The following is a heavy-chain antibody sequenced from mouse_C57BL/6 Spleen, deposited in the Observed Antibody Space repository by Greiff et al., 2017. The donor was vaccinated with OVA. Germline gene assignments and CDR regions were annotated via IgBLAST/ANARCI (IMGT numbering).Heavy chain of an antibody. CDR3: TRRGKNWDYFDY. CDR2: ISSGGDYI. V-gene: IGHV5-9-1*02. CDR1: GFTFSSYA. Sequence: EVHLVESGEGLVKPGGSLKLSCAASGFTFSSYAMSWVRQTPEKRLEWVAYISSGGDYIYYADTVKGRFTISRDNARNTLYLQMSSLKSEDTAMYYCTRRGKNWDYFDYWGQGTTLTVSS. J-gene: IGHJ2*01. D-gene: IGHD4-1*01.